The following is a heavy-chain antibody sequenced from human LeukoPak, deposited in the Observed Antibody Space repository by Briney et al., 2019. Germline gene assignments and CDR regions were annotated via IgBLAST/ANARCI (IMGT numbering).Heavy chain of an antibody. CDR2: IIPIFGTA. D-gene: IGHD6-19*01. CDR1: GGTFSSYA. V-gene: IGHV1-69*13. J-gene: IGHJ4*02. CDR3: ARDPVAVGYFDY. Sequence: SVKVSCKASGGTFSSYAISWVRQAPGQGLEWMGGIIPIFGTANYAQKFQGRVTITADESTSTAYMELSSLRSEDTAVYYCARDPVAVGYFDYWGQGTLVTVSS.